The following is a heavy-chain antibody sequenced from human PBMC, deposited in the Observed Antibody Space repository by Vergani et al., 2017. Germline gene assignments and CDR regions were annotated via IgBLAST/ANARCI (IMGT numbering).Heavy chain of an antibody. V-gene: IGHV4-38-2*01. J-gene: IGHJ2*01. Sequence: QVKLQESGPGLLKPSQTLSLTCSVSGYSIGSGFYWAWIRQSPGEGLQWLTSIHNRWKTYHNPSLKSRVSVFLDTSKNRFSLNLTSVTATDTPVYYCARSQGDYWYFDLWGPGSLVTVSS. CDR2: IHNRWKT. D-gene: IGHD2-21*01. CDR1: GYSIGSGFY. CDR3: ARSQGDYWYFDL.